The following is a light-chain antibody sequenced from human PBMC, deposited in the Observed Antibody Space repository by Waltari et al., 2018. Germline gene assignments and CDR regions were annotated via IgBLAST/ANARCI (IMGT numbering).Light chain of an antibody. CDR2: AAS. V-gene: IGKV1-12*01. Sequence: DIQMTQSPSSVSASAGDRITITCRASQGISNWLAWYQQKPGKAPKLLIYAASVLEIGVPSRFSGSGSGTDFTLTISSLQPEDFATYYCQQANGFLTFGQGTRLDI. J-gene: IGKJ5*01. CDR3: QQANGFLT. CDR1: QGISNW.